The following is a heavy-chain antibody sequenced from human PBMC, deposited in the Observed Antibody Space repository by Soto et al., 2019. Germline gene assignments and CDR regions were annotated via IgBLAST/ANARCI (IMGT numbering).Heavy chain of an antibody. D-gene: IGHD3-3*01. V-gene: IGHV3-7*03. Sequence: QPGGSLRLSCEGFRLTFSPYWMTWVRQDPGKGLEWVASIKEDGSVKNYADSVKGRFTVSRDNVKRAMFLQMTSVRVDDTAVYFCARDVPSEYASILDVWGRGARVTVSS. CDR1: RLTFSPYW. CDR2: IKEDGSVK. J-gene: IGHJ4*02. CDR3: ARDVPSEYASILDV.